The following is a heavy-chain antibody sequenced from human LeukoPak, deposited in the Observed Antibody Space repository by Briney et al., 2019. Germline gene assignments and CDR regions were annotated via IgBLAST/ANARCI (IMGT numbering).Heavy chain of an antibody. CDR2: IYYSGST. V-gene: IGHV4-39*01. Sequence: SETLSLTCTVSGGSISNSSYYWGWIRQPPGKGLEWIGAIYYSGSTYFDPSLRSRVTMSVDTSKNQFSLKLTSVTATDTAVYFCARQYYDILTGYPYYFDYWGQGTLVTVSS. CDR3: ARQYYDILTGYPYYFDY. D-gene: IGHD3-9*01. J-gene: IGHJ4*02. CDR1: GGSISNSSYY.